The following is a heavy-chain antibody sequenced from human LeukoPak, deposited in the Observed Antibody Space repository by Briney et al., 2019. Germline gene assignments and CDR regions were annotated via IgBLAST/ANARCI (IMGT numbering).Heavy chain of an antibody. V-gene: IGHV3-23*01. CDR2: ISGSGGST. CDR3: AKSPESTGTFYDAFDI. Sequence: GGSLRLSCAASGFTFSSYAMSWVRQAPGKGLEWVSAISGSGGSTYYADSVKGRFTISRGNSKNTLYLQMNSLRAEDTAVYYCAKSPESTGTFYDAFDIWGQGTMVTVSS. J-gene: IGHJ3*02. CDR1: GFTFSSYA. D-gene: IGHD1-1*01.